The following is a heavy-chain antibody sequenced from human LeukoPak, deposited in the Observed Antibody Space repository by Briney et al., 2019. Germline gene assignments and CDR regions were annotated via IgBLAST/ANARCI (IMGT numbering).Heavy chain of an antibody. CDR1: GFTFDDYA. D-gene: IGHD5-18*01. J-gene: IGHJ4*02. CDR2: INWNSGSI. Sequence: GRSLRLSCAASGFTFDDYAMHWVRQAPGKGLEWVSGINWNSGSIGYADSAKGRFTISRDSAKNSLYLQMNSLRAEDTALYYCAKGRGYSYGYLADYWGQGTLVTVSS. V-gene: IGHV3-9*01. CDR3: AKGRGYSYGYLADY.